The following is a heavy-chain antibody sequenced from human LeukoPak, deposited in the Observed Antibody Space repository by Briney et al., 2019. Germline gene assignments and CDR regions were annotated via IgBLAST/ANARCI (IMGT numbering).Heavy chain of an antibody. J-gene: IGHJ4*02. Sequence: PSETLSLTCTVSGGSMSSSNYYWGWVRQPPGKGLEWIGSITYSGSTYYNPSLKGQVTISVDTSKTQFSLKLSFATAADTAVYYCVRHRHSPTYDSWGQGTLVTVSS. CDR3: VRHRHSPTYDS. CDR1: GGSMSSSNYY. V-gene: IGHV4-39*01. D-gene: IGHD2-15*01. CDR2: ITYSGST.